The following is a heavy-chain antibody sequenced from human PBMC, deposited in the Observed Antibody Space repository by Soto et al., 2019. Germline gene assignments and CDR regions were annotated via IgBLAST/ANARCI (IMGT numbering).Heavy chain of an antibody. D-gene: IGHD3-10*01. V-gene: IGHV4-61*01. CDR1: GGSITRNNHY. Sequence: SETLSLSCMVCGGSITRNNHYWSWIRQPPGKGLEWIGYIYYSGSTNYNPSLKSRVTISVDTSKNQFSLKLSSVTAADTAVYYCARARTITMVRGVIITDGYFDYWGQGTLVTVSS. J-gene: IGHJ4*02. CDR3: ARARTITMVRGVIITDGYFDY. CDR2: IYYSGST.